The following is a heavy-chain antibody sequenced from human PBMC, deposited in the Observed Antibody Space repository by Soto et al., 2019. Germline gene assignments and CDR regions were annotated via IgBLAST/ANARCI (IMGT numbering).Heavy chain of an antibody. CDR3: ARQRAWYGEWAFDI. Sequence: SETLSLTCSVSGVSIISDSFYWGWIRQPPGTGLEWIGSVKYTGSTYYSPSLNSRVTMSVDTSKNQFSLKLSSVTAADTAVYYCARQRAWYGEWAFDIWGQGTLVTVSS. CDR2: VKYTGST. J-gene: IGHJ3*02. D-gene: IGHD3-10*01. CDR1: GVSIISDSFY. V-gene: IGHV4-39*01.